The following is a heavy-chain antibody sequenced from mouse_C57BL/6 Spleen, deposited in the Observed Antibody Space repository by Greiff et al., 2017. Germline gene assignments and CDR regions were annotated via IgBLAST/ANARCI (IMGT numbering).Heavy chain of an antibody. D-gene: IGHD2-3*01. J-gene: IGHJ4*01. Sequence: QVQLKQPGAELVKPGASVKLSCKASGYTFTSYWMHWVKQRPGQGLEWIGMIHPNSGSTNYNEKFKSKATLTVDKSSSTAYMQLSSLTSEDSAVYYCARPGVESPDGLDYWGQGTSVTVSA. CDR3: ARPGVESPDGLDY. CDR2: IHPNSGST. V-gene: IGHV1-64*01. CDR1: GYTFTSYW.